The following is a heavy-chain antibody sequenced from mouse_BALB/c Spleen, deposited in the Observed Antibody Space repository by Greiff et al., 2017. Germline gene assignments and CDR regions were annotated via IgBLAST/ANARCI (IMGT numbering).Heavy chain of an antibody. J-gene: IGHJ3*01. CDR2: ISYDGSN. Sequence: EVQLQQSGPGLVKPSQSLSLTCSVTGYSITSGYYWNWIRQFPGNKLEWMGYISYDGSNNYNPSLKNRISITRDTSKNQFFLKLNSVTTEDTATYYGAKGGDYSSWFAYWGQGTLVTVSA. CDR3: AKGGDYSSWFAY. CDR1: GYSITSGYY. D-gene: IGHD2-12*01. V-gene: IGHV3-6*02.